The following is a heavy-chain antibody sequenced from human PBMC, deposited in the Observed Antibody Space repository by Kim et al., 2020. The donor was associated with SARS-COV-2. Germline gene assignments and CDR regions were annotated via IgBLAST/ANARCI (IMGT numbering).Heavy chain of an antibody. CDR2: IGTAGDT. CDR1: GFTFSSYD. V-gene: IGHV3-13*01. CDR3: ARDRGINWFDP. D-gene: IGHD3-10*01. Sequence: GGSLRLSCAASGFTFSSYDMHWVRQATGKGLEWVSAIGTAGDTYYPGSVKGRFTISRENAKNSLYLQMNSLRAGDTAVYYCARDRGINWFDPWGQGTLVTVSS. J-gene: IGHJ5*02.